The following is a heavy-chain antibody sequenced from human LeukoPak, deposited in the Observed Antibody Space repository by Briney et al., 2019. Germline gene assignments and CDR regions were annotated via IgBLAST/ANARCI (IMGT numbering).Heavy chain of an antibody. CDR2: INHSGST. D-gene: IGHD2-8*01. Sequence: SETLSLTCAVYGGPFSGYWSWIRQPPGKGLEWIGEINHSGSTKYNPSLKSRATISVDTSKNQFSLKLDSVTAADTAVYYCARGGYGNNAGAYYFDYWGQGTLVTVSS. V-gene: IGHV4-34*01. J-gene: IGHJ4*02. CDR3: ARGGYGNNAGAYYFDY. CDR1: GGPFSGY.